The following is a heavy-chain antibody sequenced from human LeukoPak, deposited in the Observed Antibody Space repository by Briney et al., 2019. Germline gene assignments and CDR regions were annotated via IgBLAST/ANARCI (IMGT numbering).Heavy chain of an antibody. V-gene: IGHV1-18*01. CDR1: GYXFSSYG. CDR3: ASDWENCSGGSCYAAYNWFDP. CDR2: ISAYNGNT. D-gene: IGHD2-15*01. J-gene: IGHJ5*02. Sequence: ASVKVSCKASGYXFSSYGISWVRQAPGQGLEWMGWISAYNGNTNYAQKLQGRVTMTTGTSTSTAYMELRSLRSDDTAVYYCASDWENCSGGSCYAAYNWFDPWGRGTLVTVSS.